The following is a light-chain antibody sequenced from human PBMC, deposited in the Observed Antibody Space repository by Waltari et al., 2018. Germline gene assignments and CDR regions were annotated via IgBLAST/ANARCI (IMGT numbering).Light chain of an antibody. J-gene: IGKJ1*01. CDR2: WAS. Sequence: DIVMTQSPDSLAVSLGERATINCKSSQSVLSSSNNENYLAWYQQKPGQPPKLLIIWASIRESGVPDRFTGSGSGTDFTLTISSLQAEDVAVYYCQQYYNTPLTFGQGTKVEIK. CDR3: QQYYNTPLT. V-gene: IGKV4-1*01. CDR1: QSVLSSSNNENY.